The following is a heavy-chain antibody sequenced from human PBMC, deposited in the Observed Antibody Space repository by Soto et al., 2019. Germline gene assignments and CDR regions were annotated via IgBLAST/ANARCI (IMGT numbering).Heavy chain of an antibody. V-gene: IGHV1-8*01. Sequence: QVQLVQSGAEVKKPGASVKVSCXXXXXXXXXXXXXXXRQGDGQGLGWMGWMNPNSGNTGFAQKFQGRVTXXXXXXXXXXXXXXXXLXXXDXXVYYXARERGRGGANYWGQGTLVTVSS. CDR2: MNPNSGNT. CDR3: ARERGRGGANY. J-gene: IGHJ4*02. D-gene: IGHD3-10*01. CDR1: XXXXXXXX.